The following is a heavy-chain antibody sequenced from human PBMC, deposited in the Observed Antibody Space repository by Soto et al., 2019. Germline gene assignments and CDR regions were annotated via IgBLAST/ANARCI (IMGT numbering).Heavy chain of an antibody. CDR3: ARDPGGDFDY. V-gene: IGHV4-61*01. J-gene: IGHJ4*02. CDR1: GGSVSSGSYY. Sequence: QVQLQESGPGLVKPSETLSLTCTVSGGSVSSGSYYWSWIRQPPGKGLEWIGYIYYSGSTNYNPSLKSRVTLSVDTSKNQFSLKLSSVTAADTAVYYCARDPGGDFDYWGQGTLVTVSS. D-gene: IGHD3-16*01. CDR2: IYYSGST.